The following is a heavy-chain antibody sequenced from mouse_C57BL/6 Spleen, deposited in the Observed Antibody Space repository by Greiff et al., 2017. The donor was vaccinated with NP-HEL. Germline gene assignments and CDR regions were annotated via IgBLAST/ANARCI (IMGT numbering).Heavy chain of an antibody. D-gene: IGHD1-1*01. J-gene: IGHJ4*01. Sequence: VQLKESGGDLVKPGGSLKLSCAASGFTFSSYGMSWVRQTPDKRLEWVATISSGGSYTYYPDSVKGRFTISRDNAKNTLYLQMSSLKSEDTAMYYCARHYYGSSYEDYAMDYWGQGTSVTVSS. V-gene: IGHV5-6*01. CDR3: ARHYYGSSYEDYAMDY. CDR2: ISSGGSYT. CDR1: GFTFSSYG.